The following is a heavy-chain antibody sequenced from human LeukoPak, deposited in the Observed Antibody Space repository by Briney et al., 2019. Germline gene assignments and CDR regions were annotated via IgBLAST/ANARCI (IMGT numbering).Heavy chain of an antibody. CDR2: IYNSGST. CDR3: ARDRELGF. D-gene: IGHD1-26*01. CDR1: GGSISIYY. J-gene: IGHJ4*02. V-gene: IGHV4-59*01. Sequence: SETLSLTCAVYGGSISIYYWSWIRQPPGKGLEWIGSIYNSGSTNYNPSLKSRVTISGDTSKNQFSLKLSSVTAADTAVYYCARDRELGFWGQGTLVTVSS.